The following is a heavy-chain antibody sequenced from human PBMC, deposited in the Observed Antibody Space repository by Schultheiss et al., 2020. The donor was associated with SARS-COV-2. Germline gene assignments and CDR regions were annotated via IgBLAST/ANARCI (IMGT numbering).Heavy chain of an antibody. J-gene: IGHJ5*02. CDR2: IHPGDSDT. D-gene: IGHD1-26*01. CDR1: GYSFTTYW. V-gene: IGHV5-51*01. Sequence: GGSLRLSCQGSGYSFTTYWIGWVRQMPGKGLEWMGVIHPGDSDTRYSPSFQGQVTISADKSISTAYLQWSSLKASDTAIYYCARGRMVGGNSGGWFDPWGQGTLVTVSS. CDR3: ARGRMVGGNSGGWFDP.